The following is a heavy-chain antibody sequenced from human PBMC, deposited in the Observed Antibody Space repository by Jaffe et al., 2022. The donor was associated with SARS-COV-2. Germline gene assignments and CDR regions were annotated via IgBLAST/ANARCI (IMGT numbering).Heavy chain of an antibody. CDR3: AKSGPLD. J-gene: IGHJ4*02. D-gene: IGHD2-15*01. CDR2: ISGSSGTI. Sequence: EVQLVESGGGLVQPGGSLKLSCVASGFTFSNNAMNWVRQAPGKGLEWLSYISGSSGTIYYADSVKGRFTISRDNAKNSVYLQMNSLRVDDTAVYYCAKSGPLDWGQGILVTVSS. V-gene: IGHV3-48*01. CDR1: GFTFSNNA.